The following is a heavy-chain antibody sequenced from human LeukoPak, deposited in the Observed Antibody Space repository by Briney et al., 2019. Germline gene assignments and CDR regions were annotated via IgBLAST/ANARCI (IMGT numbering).Heavy chain of an antibody. V-gene: IGHV4-39*01. CDR2: IYYSGTP. CDR3: ARHNSGTDYQFDY. J-gene: IGHJ4*02. Sequence: SSQTLSLTCAVSGASISSSSYYWDWVRQPPGKGLEWIGSIYYSGTPYYNPSLQSRVMIFVDTSKNQFSLRLYSVTAADTAVYYCARHNSGTDYQFDYWGQGTLVTVSS. D-gene: IGHD1-26*01. CDR1: GASISSSSYY.